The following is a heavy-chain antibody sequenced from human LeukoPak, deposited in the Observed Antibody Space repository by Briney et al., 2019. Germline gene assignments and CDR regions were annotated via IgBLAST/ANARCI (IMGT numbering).Heavy chain of an antibody. CDR3: ATATTGTTLSASDFDY. J-gene: IGHJ4*02. CDR2: FDPEDGET. V-gene: IGHV1-24*01. D-gene: IGHD4-17*01. CDR1: GYTLTELS. Sequence: ASVKVSCKVSGYTLTELSMHWVRQAPGKGLEWMGGFDPEDGETIYAQKFQGRVTMTEDTSTDTAYMELSSLRSEDTAVYYCATATTGTTLSASDFDYWGQGTLVTVSS.